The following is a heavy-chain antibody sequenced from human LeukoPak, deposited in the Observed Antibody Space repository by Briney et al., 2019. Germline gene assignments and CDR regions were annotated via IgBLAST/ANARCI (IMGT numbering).Heavy chain of an antibody. CDR2: ISSSGSTI. CDR3: ARDRPTYYDFWSGYYTYYYYGMDV. J-gene: IGHJ6*02. Sequence: PGGSLRLSCTASGFTFGDYAMSWVRQAPGKGLEWVSYISSSGSTIYYADSVKGRFTISRDNAKNSLYLQMNSLRAEDTAVYYCARDRPTYYDFWSGYYTYYYYGMDVWGQGTTVTVSS. CDR1: GFTFGDYA. D-gene: IGHD3-3*01. V-gene: IGHV3-48*03.